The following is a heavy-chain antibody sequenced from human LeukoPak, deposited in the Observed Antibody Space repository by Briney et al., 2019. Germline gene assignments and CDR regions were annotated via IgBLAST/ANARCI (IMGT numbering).Heavy chain of an antibody. V-gene: IGHV4-59*01. CDR3: AREPPYYDFWGGFFDY. J-gene: IGHJ4*02. CDR1: GGPISSYY. CDR2: IYYSGST. D-gene: IGHD3-3*01. Sequence: SETLSLTCTVSGGPISSYYWSWIRQPPGKGLEWIGYIYYSGSTNYNPSLKSRVTISVDTSKNQFSLKLSSVSAADTAVYYCAREPPYYDFWGGFFDYWGQGTLVTVSS.